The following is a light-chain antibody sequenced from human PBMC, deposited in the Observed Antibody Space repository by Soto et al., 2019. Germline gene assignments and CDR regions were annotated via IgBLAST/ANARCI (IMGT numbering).Light chain of an antibody. CDR2: GAF. J-gene: IGKJ2*01. CDR3: QHCGNSRYT. CDR1: QSVRTSD. Sequence: EVVLTQSPGTLSLSPGERATLSCRASQSVRTSDVTWYQHQPGQAPRLLIYGAFNRATDIPDRFSGSGSGTDFTLTISRLEAEDFAVYYCQHCGNSRYTFGQGTRLAIK. V-gene: IGKV3-20*01.